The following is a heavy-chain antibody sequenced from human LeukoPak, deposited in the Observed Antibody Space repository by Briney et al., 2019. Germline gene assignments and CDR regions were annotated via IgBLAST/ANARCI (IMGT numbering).Heavy chain of an antibody. V-gene: IGHV4-30-2*01. CDR1: GGSLSNGGYS. J-gene: IGHJ4*02. D-gene: IGHD3-10*01. CDR3: TRNYYGSGSFYVHN. CDR2: IYHSGTT. Sequence: SETLSLTCAVSGGSLSNGGYSWSWIRQPPGKGLEWIGLIYHSGTTHYNPSLKSRLTFSLDKSKNQFSLKLTSVTAADTALYYCTRNYYGSGSFYVHNWGQGTLVTVSS.